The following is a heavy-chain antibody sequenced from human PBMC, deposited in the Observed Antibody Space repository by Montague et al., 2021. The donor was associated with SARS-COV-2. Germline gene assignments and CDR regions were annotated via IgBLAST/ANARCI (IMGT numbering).Heavy chain of an antibody. Sequence: PALVKPTQTLTLTCTVSGFSLNNRLGVTWIRQPPGKALEWLAHIFLNGEKSVTPSLKTRFTVSRATSKNQVFLSMPNVNPADTATYYCARIRSDPPLLYLGVWDYYFDFWGQGILVSVSS. J-gene: IGHJ4*02. CDR3: ARIRSDPPLLYLGVWDYYFDF. D-gene: IGHD3-16*02. V-gene: IGHV2-26*01. CDR2: IFLNGEK. CDR1: GFSLNNRLG.